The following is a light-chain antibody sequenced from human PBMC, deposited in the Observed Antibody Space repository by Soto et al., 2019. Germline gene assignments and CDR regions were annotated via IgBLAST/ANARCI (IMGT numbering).Light chain of an antibody. CDR2: DAS. CDR3: QQYYSTPWT. CDR1: QSVRTY. Sequence: EIVLTQSPVTLSLSPGERATLSCRASQSVRTYLAWYQVKPGQAPRLLIYDASTRATGIPARFSGSGSGTEFTLTISSLQSEDFAVYYCQQYYSTPWTFGQGTKVDIK. V-gene: IGKV3-15*01. J-gene: IGKJ1*01.